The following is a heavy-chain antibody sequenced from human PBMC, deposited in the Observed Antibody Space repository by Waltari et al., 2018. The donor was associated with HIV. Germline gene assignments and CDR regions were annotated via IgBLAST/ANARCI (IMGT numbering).Heavy chain of an antibody. CDR2: ISGSGGRT. CDR1: GFTFSSYA. J-gene: IGHJ4*02. V-gene: IGHV3-23*04. Sequence: EVQLVESGGGLAQPGGSQSLSCEASGFTFSSYAMSWVRQAPGKGLEWVSGISGSGGRTFYADSVKGRFTISRDNSKNTLYLQMNSLRAEDTALYYCAKDPNPHFNWGQGALVTVSS. CDR3: AKDPNPHFN.